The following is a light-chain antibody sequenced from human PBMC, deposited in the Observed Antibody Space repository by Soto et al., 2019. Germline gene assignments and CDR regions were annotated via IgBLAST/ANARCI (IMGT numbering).Light chain of an antibody. J-gene: IGLJ3*02. Sequence: QSALTQPASVTASPGQSITISCTGTSSDVGTYNLVSWYQQHPGKAPQLMIYEDSKRPSGVSNRFSGSKSGNTASLTISGLQAEDEADYYCCSYAGSNTFVLGGGTKLTVL. CDR2: EDS. CDR3: CSYAGSNTFV. V-gene: IGLV2-23*02. CDR1: SSDVGTYNL.